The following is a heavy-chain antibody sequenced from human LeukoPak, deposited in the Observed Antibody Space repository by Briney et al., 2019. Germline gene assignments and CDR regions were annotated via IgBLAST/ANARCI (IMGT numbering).Heavy chain of an antibody. D-gene: IGHD6-19*01. J-gene: IGHJ4*02. CDR2: IYTSGST. Sequence: SETLSLTCTVSGGSISSGSYYWSWIRQPAGKGLEWIGRIYTSGSTNYNPSLKSRVTISVDTSKNQFSLKLSSVTAADTAVYYCARELAVAGPFDYWGQGTLVTVSS. CDR3: ARELAVAGPFDY. CDR1: GGSISSGSYY. V-gene: IGHV4-61*02.